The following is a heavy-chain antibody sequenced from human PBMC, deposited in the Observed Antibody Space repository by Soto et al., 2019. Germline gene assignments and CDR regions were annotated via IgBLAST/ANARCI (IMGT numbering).Heavy chain of an antibody. CDR2: LYYSGST. Sequence: QVQLQESGPGLVKPSQTLSLSCTVSGGSLSSGGYYWSWIRQHPGKGLEWIGFLYYSGSTYYNPALLSRVTISVDTSQNPLSLKPSSGTAAGTAVFYRARDTQRGYSGFFDSWGQGTLVTVSS. CDR1: GGSLSSGGYY. J-gene: IGHJ4*02. V-gene: IGHV4-31*03. CDR3: ARDTQRGYSGFFDS. D-gene: IGHD5-12*01.